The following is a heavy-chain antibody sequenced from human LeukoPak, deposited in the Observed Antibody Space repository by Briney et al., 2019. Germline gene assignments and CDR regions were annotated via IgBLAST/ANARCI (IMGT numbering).Heavy chain of an antibody. CDR1: GYTFTDYY. Sequence: ASVKVSCKASGYTFTDYYMHWVRQAPGQGLEWMGWINPNSGGTNYAQKFQGSVTMTRDTSISTVYMELSRLKSDDTAVYYCARDLGRVFDIWGQGTMVTVSS. D-gene: IGHD7-27*01. J-gene: IGHJ3*02. V-gene: IGHV1-2*02. CDR3: ARDLGRVFDI. CDR2: INPNSGGT.